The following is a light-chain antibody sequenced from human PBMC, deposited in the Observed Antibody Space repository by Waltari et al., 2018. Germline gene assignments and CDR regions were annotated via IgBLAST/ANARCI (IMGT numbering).Light chain of an antibody. CDR2: DVS. Sequence: QSALTQPASVSGSPGQSITISCPGTSGDVGGYNYVSWFQQPPGKVPKLIISDVSNRPPGVADRFSGSKSGNTASLTISGLQAEDEASYYCASYTNSDSEVFGGGTKVTVL. V-gene: IGLV2-14*01. J-gene: IGLJ3*02. CDR3: ASYTNSDSEV. CDR1: SGDVGGYNY.